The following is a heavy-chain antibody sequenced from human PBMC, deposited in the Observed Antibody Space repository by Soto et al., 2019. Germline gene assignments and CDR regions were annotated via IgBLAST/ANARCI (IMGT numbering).Heavy chain of an antibody. J-gene: IGHJ4*02. CDR2: ISGSGGST. CDR3: ASRIAAANDY. V-gene: IGHV3-23*01. D-gene: IGHD6-13*01. Sequence: GGSLRLSCAASGFTFSSYAMSWVRQAPGKGLEWVSAISGSGGSTYYADSAKGRFTISRDNSKNTLYLQMNSLRAEDTAVYYCASRIAAANDYWGQGTLVTVSS. CDR1: GFTFSSYA.